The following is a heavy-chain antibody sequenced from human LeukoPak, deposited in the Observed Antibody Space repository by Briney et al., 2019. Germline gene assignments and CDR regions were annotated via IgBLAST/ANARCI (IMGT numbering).Heavy chain of an antibody. CDR3: ARDRGYCSGGSCYENDY. D-gene: IGHD2-15*01. Sequence: GGSLRLSCAASGFTFSGYWMSWVRQAPGKGLEWVANIKQDGSEKYYVDSVKGRFTISRDNAKNSLYLQMNSLRAEDTAVYYCARDRGYCSGGSCYENDYWGQGTLVTVSS. J-gene: IGHJ4*02. CDR1: GFTFSGYW. CDR2: IKQDGSEK. V-gene: IGHV3-7*01.